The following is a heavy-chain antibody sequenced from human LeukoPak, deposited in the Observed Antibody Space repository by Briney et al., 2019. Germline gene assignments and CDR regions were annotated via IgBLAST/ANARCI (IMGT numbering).Heavy chain of an antibody. V-gene: IGHV3-23*01. Sequence: GGPLRLSCAASGFTFSNYALNWVRQAPGKGLEWVSGISGSGTSTYYADSVKGRFTISRDNSKNTLYLQMNSLRAEDTAVYYCAKSGCSGTSCYVNFWGQGTLVADSS. CDR2: ISGSGTST. CDR3: AKSGCSGTSCYVNF. J-gene: IGHJ4*02. D-gene: IGHD2-2*01. CDR1: GFTFSNYA.